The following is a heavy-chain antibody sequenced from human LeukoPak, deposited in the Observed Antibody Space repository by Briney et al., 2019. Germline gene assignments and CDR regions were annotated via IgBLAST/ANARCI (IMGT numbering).Heavy chain of an antibody. CDR1: GFTFSSYE. J-gene: IGHJ4*02. D-gene: IGHD2-8*02. Sequence: GGSLRLSCAASGFTFSSYEMNWVRQAPGKGLEWVSYISNSGSTIYYVDSVKGRFTISRDNAKNSLYLQMNSLRAEDTAVYYCARVGGVRSADYWGQGTLVTVPS. CDR3: ARVGGVRSADY. CDR2: ISNSGSTI. V-gene: IGHV3-48*03.